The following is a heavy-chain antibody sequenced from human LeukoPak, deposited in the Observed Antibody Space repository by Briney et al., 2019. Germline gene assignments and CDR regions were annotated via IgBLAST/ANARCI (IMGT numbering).Heavy chain of an antibody. CDR1: GFTFSSYS. CDR2: ISSSSSYI. V-gene: IGHV3-21*01. J-gene: IGHJ6*02. Sequence: NPGGSLRLSCAAPGFTFSSYSMNWVRQAPGKGLEWVSSISSSSSYIYYADSVKGRFTISRDNAKNSLYLQMNSLRAEDTAVYYCARGGMEWLLLESYYYYGMDVWGQGTTVTVSS. CDR3: ARGGMEWLLLESYYYYGMDV. D-gene: IGHD3-3*01.